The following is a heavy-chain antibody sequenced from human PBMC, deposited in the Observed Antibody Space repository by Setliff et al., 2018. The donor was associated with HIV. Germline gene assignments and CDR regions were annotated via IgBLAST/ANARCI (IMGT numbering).Heavy chain of an antibody. CDR2: MNSKGES. CDR3: ARHRQISDWFDP. D-gene: IGHD3-10*01. CDR1: GGSIRVDNYF. Sequence: MSLTCTVSGGSIRVDNYFWGWIRQPPGKGLEWIGIMNSKGESFYNASFTNGVLISIDTSKNRFSLTMTSVTAADTAVYYCARHRQISDWFDPWGQGILVTVSS. J-gene: IGHJ5*02. V-gene: IGHV4-39*01.